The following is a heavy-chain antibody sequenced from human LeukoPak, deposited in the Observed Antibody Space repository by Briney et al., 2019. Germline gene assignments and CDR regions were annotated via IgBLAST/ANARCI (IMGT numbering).Heavy chain of an antibody. Sequence: ASVKVSCTPSGYTFTGYGISWVRQAPGQGLEWMGWLSTYNGDTDYAQELQGRVTMTTDTSTSTAYMELRSLRSDDTAVYYCARGYYSSLGYWGQGTLVTVSS. D-gene: IGHD2/OR15-2a*01. CDR3: ARGYYSSLGY. J-gene: IGHJ4*02. CDR1: GYTFTGYG. V-gene: IGHV1-18*01. CDR2: LSTYNGDT.